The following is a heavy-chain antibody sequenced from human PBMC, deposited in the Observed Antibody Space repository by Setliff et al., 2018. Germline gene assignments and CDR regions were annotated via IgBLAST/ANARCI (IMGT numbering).Heavy chain of an antibody. D-gene: IGHD3-10*01. V-gene: IGHV1-18*01. CDR3: ARVVYYASGSSLSYGMDV. Sequence: ASVKVSCKASGCTFTRYGISWVRQAPGKGFEWMGWIGPYNGNTYYAQKFQGRVTMTTDTSTNTVFMELKSLRSDDTAMFYCARVVYYASGSSLSYGMDVWGQGTAVTVSS. CDR2: IGPYNGNT. CDR1: GCTFTRYG. J-gene: IGHJ6*02.